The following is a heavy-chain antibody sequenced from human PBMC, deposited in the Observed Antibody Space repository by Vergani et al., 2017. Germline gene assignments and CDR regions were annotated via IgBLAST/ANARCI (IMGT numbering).Heavy chain of an antibody. CDR3: ARTYYYDSSGYYFS. CDR2: ISGSGGNT. CDR1: GFTFSSYA. D-gene: IGHD3-22*01. V-gene: IGHV3-23*01. Sequence: EVQLLESGGGLVQPGGSLRLSCAASGFTFSSYAMSWVRQAPGKGLEWVSAISGSGGNTYYADSLKGRFTISRDNAKNSLYLQMTSLRAEVPAVYYCARTYYYDSSGYYFSWGQGTLVTVSS. J-gene: IGHJ5*02.